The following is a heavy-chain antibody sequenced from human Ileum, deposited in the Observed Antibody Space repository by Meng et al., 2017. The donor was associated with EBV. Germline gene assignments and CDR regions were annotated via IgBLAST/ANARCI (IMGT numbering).Heavy chain of an antibody. V-gene: IGHV4-39*01. D-gene: IGHD4-17*01. Sequence: LLPESGPVSVNPSETLSLFCAPCRGFIPKGNYGRAWIRQPPGKGLEWITSLCPSGNTYNNPSLKSRVTTSVDTSKNQFSLWLNSMTAADTAVYYCARRRGDHDYLDDWGQGTLVTVSS. CDR3: ARRRGDHDYLDD. J-gene: IGHJ4*02. CDR1: RGFIPKGNYG. CDR2: LCPSGNT.